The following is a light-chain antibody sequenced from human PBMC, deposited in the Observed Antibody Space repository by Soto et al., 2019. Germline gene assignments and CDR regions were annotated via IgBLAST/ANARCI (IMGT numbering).Light chain of an antibody. Sequence: EIVMTQSPATLSVSPGERATLSCRASQGVSILLAWYQQKPGQAPRLLIHGATTRATGIPARFSGSGSGTEFTLTISSLQSEDFAVYYCQQYSNWPRTFGQGTKVDIK. V-gene: IGKV3-15*01. J-gene: IGKJ1*01. CDR3: QQYSNWPRT. CDR1: QGVSIL. CDR2: GAT.